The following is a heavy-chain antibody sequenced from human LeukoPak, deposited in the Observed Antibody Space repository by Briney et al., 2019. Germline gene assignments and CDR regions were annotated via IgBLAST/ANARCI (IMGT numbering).Heavy chain of an antibody. J-gene: IGHJ4*02. V-gene: IGHV3-33*01. Sequence: GGSLRLSCAASRFTFSNYGMHWVRQAPGKGLEWVAVIWYDGSNKYYADSVKGRFTISRDNSKNTLYLQMNSLRAEDTAVYYCARDPGRGYTYGYGFDYWGQGTPVTVSS. D-gene: IGHD5-18*01. CDR3: ARDPGRGYTYGYGFDY. CDR1: RFTFSNYG. CDR2: IWYDGSNK.